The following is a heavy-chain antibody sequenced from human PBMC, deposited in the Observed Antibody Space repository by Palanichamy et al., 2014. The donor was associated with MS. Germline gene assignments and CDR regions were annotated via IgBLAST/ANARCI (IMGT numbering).Heavy chain of an antibody. D-gene: IGHD3-22*01. V-gene: IGHV3-30*02. Sequence: QVQVVESGGGVVQPGGSLRLSCAASGFTFSTSGMHWVRQAPGKGLEWVSFIQFDGSSIYYADSVKGRFTISRDNSKNTLYLQMNSLRPEDTAMYYCAKEIGRVVISTLNYWGQGTLVTVSS. CDR3: AKEIGRVVISTLNY. CDR1: GFTFSTSG. J-gene: IGHJ4*02. CDR2: IQFDGSSI.